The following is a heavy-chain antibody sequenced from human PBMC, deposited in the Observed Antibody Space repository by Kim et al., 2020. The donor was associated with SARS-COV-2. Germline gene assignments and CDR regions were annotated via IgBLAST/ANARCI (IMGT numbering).Heavy chain of an antibody. CDR2: ISAYNGNS. V-gene: IGHV1-18*04. Sequence: ASVKVSCKASGYTFTSYGISWVRQAPGQGLEWMGWISAYNGNSNYAQKLQGRVTMTTDTSTSTAYMELRSLRSDDTAVYYCGSDRITIFGVVITPPYYYYYGMDVWGQGTTVTVSS. CDR3: GSDRITIFGVVITPPYYYYYGMDV. J-gene: IGHJ6*02. D-gene: IGHD3-3*01. CDR1: GYTFTSYG.